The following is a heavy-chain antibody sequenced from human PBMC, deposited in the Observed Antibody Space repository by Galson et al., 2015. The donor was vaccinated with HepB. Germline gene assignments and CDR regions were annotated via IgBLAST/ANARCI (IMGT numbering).Heavy chain of an antibody. Sequence: SVKVSCKASGYTFTSYGISWVRQAPGQGLEWMGWISAYNGNTNYAQKLQGRVTMTTDTSTSTAYMELRSLRSDDTAVYYCARETPHSPFLEWLLYEGGWFDPWGQGTLVTVSS. D-gene: IGHD3-3*02. V-gene: IGHV1-18*01. CDR3: ARETPHSPFLEWLLYEGGWFDP. CDR1: GYTFTSYG. CDR2: ISAYNGNT. J-gene: IGHJ5*02.